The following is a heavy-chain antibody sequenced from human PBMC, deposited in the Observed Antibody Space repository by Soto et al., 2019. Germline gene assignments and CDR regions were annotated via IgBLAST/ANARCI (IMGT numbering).Heavy chain of an antibody. Sequence: SETLSLTCAVYGGSFSGYYWSWIRQPPGKGLEWIGEINHSGSTNYNPSLKSRVTISVDTSKNQFSLKLRSVTAADTAVYCCASPIKYQRPRLGMDVWGQGTTVTVSS. V-gene: IGHV4-34*01. CDR2: INHSGST. J-gene: IGHJ6*02. D-gene: IGHD2-2*01. CDR1: GGSFSGYY. CDR3: ASPIKYQRPRLGMDV.